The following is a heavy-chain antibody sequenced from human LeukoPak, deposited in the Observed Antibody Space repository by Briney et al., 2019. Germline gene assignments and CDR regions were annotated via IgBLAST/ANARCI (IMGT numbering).Heavy chain of an antibody. CDR3: ARRGKYYYGSGSYYTRGYFDY. V-gene: IGHV4-34*01. Sequence: SETLSLTCAVYGGSFSGYYWSWIRQPPGKGLEWIGEINHSGSTNYNPSLKSRVTISVDTSKNQFSLKLSSVTAADTAVYYCARRGKYYYGSGSYYTRGYFDYWGQGTLVTVS. J-gene: IGHJ4*02. CDR2: INHSGST. D-gene: IGHD3-10*01. CDR1: GGSFSGYY.